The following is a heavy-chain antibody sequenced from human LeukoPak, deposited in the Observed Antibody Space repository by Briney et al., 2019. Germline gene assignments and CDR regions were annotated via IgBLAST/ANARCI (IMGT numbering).Heavy chain of an antibody. D-gene: IGHD1-14*01. J-gene: IGHJ5*02. Sequence: GGSLRLSCAASGSTFSNSDMSWVRQAPGKGLEWVSAIGGSGSSTFYADSVKGRFTVSRDNSKNTLYLQMSSLRAEDTAVYYCAKSRLTPHPWGQGTLVTVSS. CDR3: AKSRLTPHP. CDR2: IGGSGSST. V-gene: IGHV3-23*01. CDR1: GSTFSNSD.